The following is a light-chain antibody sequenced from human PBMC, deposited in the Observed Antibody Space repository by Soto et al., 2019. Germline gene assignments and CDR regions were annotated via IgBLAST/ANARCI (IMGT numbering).Light chain of an antibody. CDR2: LGS. J-gene: IGKJ1*01. CDR3: LHALQPPPA. CDR1: QSLLQRSGYHY. V-gene: IGKV2-28*01. Sequence: DIVLTQSPLSLPVTPGEPASISCRSSQSLLQRSGYHYLDWYLQKPGQSPQLLIYLGSNRATGVPDRFSGSGSGTDFTLKISRVEADDVGVYYCLHALQPPPAFGQGTKVEIK.